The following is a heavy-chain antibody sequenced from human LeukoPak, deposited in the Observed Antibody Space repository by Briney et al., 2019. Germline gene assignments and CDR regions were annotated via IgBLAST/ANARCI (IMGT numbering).Heavy chain of an antibody. V-gene: IGHV4-38-2*02. CDR1: GYSISSGYY. CDR2: IYHSGST. CDR3: ARGPYDYVWGSSFDY. J-gene: IGHJ4*02. Sequence: SETLSLTCTVSGYSISSGYYWGWIRQPPGKGLEWIGSIYHSGSTYYNPSLKSRVTISVDTSKNQFSLKLSSVTAADTAVYYCARGPYDYVWGSSFDYWGQGTLVTVSS. D-gene: IGHD3-16*01.